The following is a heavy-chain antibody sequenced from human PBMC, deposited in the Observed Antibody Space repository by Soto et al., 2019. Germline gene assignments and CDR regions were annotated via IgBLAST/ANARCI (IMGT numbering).Heavy chain of an antibody. V-gene: IGHV1-2*02. CDR1: GYTFTGHY. J-gene: IGHJ6*02. CDR3: ASWKRVRGPANYYYGMDV. D-gene: IGHD3-10*01. Sequence: GASVKVSCKASGYTFTGHYIHWVRQAPEQGPEWMGEIGPESGATRYAQRFQGRVTMTRNTSISTAYMELSSLRSEDTAVYYCASWKRVRGPANYYYGMDVWGQGTTVTVSS. CDR2: IGPESGAT.